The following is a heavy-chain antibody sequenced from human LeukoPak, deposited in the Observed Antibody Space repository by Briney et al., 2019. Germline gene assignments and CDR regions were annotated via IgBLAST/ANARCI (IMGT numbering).Heavy chain of an antibody. V-gene: IGHV3-48*03. CDR2: ISSSGSST. Sequence: PGGSLRLSCAPSGFSFSSDDMNWGRQAPGKGLEWVSYISSSGSSTYYADSVKGRFTIARDNAKNSLYLQMNNLRDEDMAFYYCATASSGWYVLVNYWGQGTLVTVSS. CDR3: ATASSGWYVLVNY. J-gene: IGHJ4*02. D-gene: IGHD6-13*01. CDR1: GFSFSSDD.